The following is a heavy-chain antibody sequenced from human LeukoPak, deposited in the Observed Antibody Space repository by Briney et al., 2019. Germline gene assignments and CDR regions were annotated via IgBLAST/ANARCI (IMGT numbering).Heavy chain of an antibody. CDR3: ASPYYYDSSGGLI. J-gene: IGHJ4*02. CDR2: IYYSGST. CDR1: GGSISSSTCY. Sequence: MASENLSLTCTVSGGSISSSTCYWGWIRQPPGKGLEWIGSIYYSGSTYYNPSLKSRVTISVDTSKNQFSLKLSSVTAADTAVYYCASPYYYDSSGGLIWGQGTLVTVSS. V-gene: IGHV4-39*01. D-gene: IGHD3-22*01.